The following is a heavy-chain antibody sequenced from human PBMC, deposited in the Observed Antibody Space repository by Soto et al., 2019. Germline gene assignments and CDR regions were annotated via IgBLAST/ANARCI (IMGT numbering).Heavy chain of an antibody. CDR2: MNPNSGNT. V-gene: IGHV1-8*01. J-gene: IGHJ4*02. CDR3: ARGGEYQLLHDY. D-gene: IGHD2-2*01. Sequence: ASVKVSCKASGYTFTSYDINWVRQATGQGLEWMGWMNPNSGNTGYAQKFQGRVTMTRNTSISTAYMELSSLRSEDTAVYYCARGGEYQLLHDYWGQGTLVTVLL. CDR1: GYTFTSYD.